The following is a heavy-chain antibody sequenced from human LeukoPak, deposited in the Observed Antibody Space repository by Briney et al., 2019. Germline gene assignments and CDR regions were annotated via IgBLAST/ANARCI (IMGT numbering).Heavy chain of an antibody. CDR3: ARGTNDFWSGYYPTYFDY. CDR1: GGSISSGGYY. D-gene: IGHD3-3*01. CDR2: IYYSGST. V-gene: IGHV4-31*03. Sequence: SQTLSLTCTVSGGSISSGGYYWSWIRQHPGKGLEWIGYIYYSGSTYYNPSLKSRVTISVDTSKNQFSLKLSSVTAADTAVYYCARGTNDFWSGYYPTYFDYWGQGTLVTVSS. J-gene: IGHJ4*02.